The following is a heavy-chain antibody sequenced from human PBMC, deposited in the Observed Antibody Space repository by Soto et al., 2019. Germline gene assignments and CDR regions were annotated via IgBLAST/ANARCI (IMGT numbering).Heavy chain of an antibody. D-gene: IGHD3-10*01. J-gene: IGHJ6*02. CDR1: GFTFSDHY. V-gene: IGHV3-30*18. CDR2: IKYDGNNK. CDR3: AKAPLLWFGEIAPMDV. Sequence: ALRLSCTASGFTFSDHYMSWIRQAPGKGLEWVAFIKYDGNNKDYADSVKGRFTISRDNSKNTLYLQMNSLRAEDTAVYYCAKAPLLWFGEIAPMDVWGQGTTVTVSS.